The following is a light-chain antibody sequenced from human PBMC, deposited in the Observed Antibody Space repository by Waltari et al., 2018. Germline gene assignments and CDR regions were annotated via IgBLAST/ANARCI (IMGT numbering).Light chain of an antibody. CDR2: DVS. J-gene: IGKJ3*01. CDR1: RNIRSF. Sequence: DIQMTQSPSSLSASLGDSITITCQASRNIRSFLNWYQQKPGHAPKLLIYDVSNLEAGVPSRFSGSGSGTDVTFTISSLQPEDLATYYCHQNDKVPFTFGQGTKVDI. CDR3: HQNDKVPFT. V-gene: IGKV1-33*01.